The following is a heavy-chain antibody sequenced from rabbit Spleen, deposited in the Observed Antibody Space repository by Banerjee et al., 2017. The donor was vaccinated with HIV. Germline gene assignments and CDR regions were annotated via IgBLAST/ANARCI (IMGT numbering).Heavy chain of an antibody. Sequence: QEQLEESGGGLVQPEGSLTLTCTVSGFSFSNTLYMCWVRQAPGKGLEWIACINSGDGRTYYAAGVNGRFTISKASSTTVTLQLTSLTAADTATYFCARGLPGSVFYFYLWGPGTLVTVS. V-gene: IGHV1S45*01. CDR2: INSGDGRT. D-gene: IGHD4-2*01. CDR3: ARGLPGSVFYFYL. J-gene: IGHJ4*01. CDR1: GFSFSNTLY.